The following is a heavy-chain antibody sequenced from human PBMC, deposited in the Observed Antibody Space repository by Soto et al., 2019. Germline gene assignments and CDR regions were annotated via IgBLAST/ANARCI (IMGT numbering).Heavy chain of an antibody. V-gene: IGHV3-7*05. CDR1: GFTFSTYW. D-gene: IGHD6-19*01. J-gene: IGHJ4*02. Sequence: GGSLRLSCAASGFTFSTYWMSWVRPAPGKGLEWVATIKEDGSEKKYVDSVKGRFTISRDNAKNSMYLQMNSLRVEDTAVYYCARAMSGSSGRYDYWGQGTLVTVSS. CDR2: IKEDGSEK. CDR3: ARAMSGSSGRYDY.